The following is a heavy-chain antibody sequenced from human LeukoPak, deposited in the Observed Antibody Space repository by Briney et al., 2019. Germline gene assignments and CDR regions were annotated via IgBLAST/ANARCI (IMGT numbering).Heavy chain of an antibody. V-gene: IGHV3-20*04. CDR1: GFTFDDYG. CDR2: INWNGGST. CDR3: AREPYGSGSYGACDI. Sequence: GGSLRLSCAASGFTFDDYGMSWVRQAPGKGLEWVSGINWNGGSTGYADSVKGRFTISRDNAKNSLYLQMNSLRAEDTALYYCAREPYGSGSYGACDIWGQGTMVTVSS. J-gene: IGHJ3*02. D-gene: IGHD3-10*01.